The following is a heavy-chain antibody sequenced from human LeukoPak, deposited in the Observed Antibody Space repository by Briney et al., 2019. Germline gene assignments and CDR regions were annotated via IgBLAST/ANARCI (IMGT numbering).Heavy chain of an antibody. CDR1: RFTISGFW. J-gene: IGHJ4*01. V-gene: IGHV3-74*01. D-gene: IGHD1-1*01. CDR3: IREVQVRASASLGL. Sequence: PGGSLRLSCAASRFTISGFWMHWVRQVPGEGLVWVARMNSAGTTINYADSVKGRFTISRDNVRNTLDLQMNNLSLEDTAVYFCIREVQVRASASLGLWGRGTLVTVS. CDR2: MNSAGTTI.